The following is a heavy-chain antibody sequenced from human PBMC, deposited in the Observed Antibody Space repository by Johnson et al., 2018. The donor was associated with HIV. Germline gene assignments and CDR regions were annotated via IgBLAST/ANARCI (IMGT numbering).Heavy chain of an antibody. Sequence: VQLVESGGGVVQPGRSLRLSCAASGFTFSSYAMHWVRQAPGKGLDWVAVISYDGSNNYFADSVKGRFTISRDNSKNTLYLQMNSLRAEDTAVYYCAKGVSDSSGYYYGEDAFDIWGQGTMVIVSS. J-gene: IGHJ3*02. CDR1: GFTFSSYA. CDR3: AKGVSDSSGYYYGEDAFDI. V-gene: IGHV3-30*04. D-gene: IGHD3-22*01. CDR2: ISYDGSNN.